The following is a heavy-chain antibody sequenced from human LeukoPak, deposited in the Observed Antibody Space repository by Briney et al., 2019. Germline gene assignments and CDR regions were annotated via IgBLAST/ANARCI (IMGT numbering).Heavy chain of an antibody. J-gene: IGHJ4*02. D-gene: IGHD2-2*01. Sequence: GGSLRLSCTASGFTFGDYAMSWVSQAPGKGLEWVGFIRSKAYGGTTEYAASVKGRFTISRDDSKSIAYLQMNSLKTEDTAVYYCTREQVYCSSTSCPGDYWGQGTLVTVSS. CDR1: GFTFGDYA. V-gene: IGHV3-49*04. CDR3: TREQVYCSSTSCPGDY. CDR2: IRSKAYGGTT.